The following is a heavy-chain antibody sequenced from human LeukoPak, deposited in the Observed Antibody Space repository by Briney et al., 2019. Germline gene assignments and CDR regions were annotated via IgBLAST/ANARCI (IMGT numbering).Heavy chain of an antibody. CDR2: IYPGDSDT. V-gene: IGHV5-51*01. CDR1: GSPFTSYR. D-gene: IGHD3-22*01. CDR3: ARHLPDYYDSSGYSFRGYYYMDV. Sequence: GGPREISCQGSGSPFTSYRIGWVRRLPGKGLGWTGIIYPGDSDTRYSPSFQGHVTISADKSISTAYLQWSSLKASDTAMHYCARHLPDYYDSSGYSFRGYYYMDVWGKGTTVTVSS. J-gene: IGHJ6*03.